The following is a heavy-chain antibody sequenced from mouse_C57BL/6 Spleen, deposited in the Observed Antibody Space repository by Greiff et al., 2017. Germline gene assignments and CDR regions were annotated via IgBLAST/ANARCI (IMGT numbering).Heavy chain of an antibody. V-gene: IGHV1-50*01. Sequence: QVQLQQPGAELVKPGASVKLSCKASGYTFTSYWMQWVKQRPGQGLEWIGEIDPSDSYTNYNQKFKGKATLNVDTSSSTAYMQLSSLTSEDSAVYYCARLAFWGQGTPLTVSS. CDR1: GYTFTSYW. CDR2: IDPSDSYT. CDR3: ARLAF. J-gene: IGHJ2*01.